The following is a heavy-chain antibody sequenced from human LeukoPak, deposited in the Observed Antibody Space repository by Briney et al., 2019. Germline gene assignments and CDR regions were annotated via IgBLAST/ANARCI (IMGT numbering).Heavy chain of an antibody. CDR2: IWYNGDNK. CDR3: AKGGPTGSNYFDF. Sequence: GGSLRLSCAASGFTFRNYGMHWVRQTPGKGLEWVAVIWYNGDNKYYADSVEGRFTISRDNSKSTLYLQMNSLRAEDTAVYYCAKGGPTGSNYFDFWGQGTLVTVSS. D-gene: IGHD1-26*01. J-gene: IGHJ4*02. CDR1: GFTFRNYG. V-gene: IGHV3-33*06.